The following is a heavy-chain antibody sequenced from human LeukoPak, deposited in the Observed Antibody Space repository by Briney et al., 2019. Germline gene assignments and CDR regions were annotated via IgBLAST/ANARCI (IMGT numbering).Heavy chain of an antibody. J-gene: IGHJ5*02. CDR1: GFTFSNYA. CDR3: AKASSSWYYLDP. CDR2: ISGSGSST. D-gene: IGHD6-13*01. V-gene: IGHV3-23*01. Sequence: GGSLRLSWAAAGFTFSNYAMSWVRQAPGKGLEWVSGISGSGSSTFYADSVKGRYTISRDNSKNTLFLQMSSLTGDDTAVYYCAKASSSWYYLDPWGQGTLVTVSS.